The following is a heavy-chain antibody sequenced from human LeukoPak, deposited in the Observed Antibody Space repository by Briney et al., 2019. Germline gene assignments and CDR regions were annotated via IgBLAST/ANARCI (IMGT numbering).Heavy chain of an antibody. Sequence: ASVKVSCKASGGTFSSYAISWVRQAPGQGLEWMGRIIPIFGTANYAQKFQGRVTITTAESTSTAYMELSSLRSEDTAVYYCARDLSFDYGDYASAFDIWGQGTMVTVSS. J-gene: IGHJ3*02. CDR1: GGTFSSYA. CDR2: IIPIFGTA. D-gene: IGHD4-17*01. V-gene: IGHV1-69*05. CDR3: ARDLSFDYGDYASAFDI.